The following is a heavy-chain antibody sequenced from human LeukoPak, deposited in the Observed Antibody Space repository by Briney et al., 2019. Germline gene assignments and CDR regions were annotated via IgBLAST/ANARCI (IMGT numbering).Heavy chain of an antibody. V-gene: IGHV1-3*01. CDR1: GYTFTSYA. J-gene: IGHJ5*02. CDR2: INAGNGNT. CDR3: ARARRFLEYNWFDP. Sequence: GASVKVSCKASGYTFTSYAMHWVRQAPGQRLEWMGWINAGNGNTKYSQKFQDRVTITRDTSASTAYMELSSLRSEDTAVYYCARARRFLEYNWFDPWGQGTLVTVSS. D-gene: IGHD3-3*01.